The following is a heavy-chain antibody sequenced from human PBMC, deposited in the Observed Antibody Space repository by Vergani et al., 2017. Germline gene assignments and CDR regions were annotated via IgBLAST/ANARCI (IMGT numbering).Heavy chain of an antibody. Sequence: KESGPALVKPTQTLTLTCTFSGFSLSTSGMRVSWIRQPPGKALEWLGSIYYSGSTYYNPSLKSRVTISVDTSKNQFSLKLSSVTAADTAVYYCARRYDFWSGYYIGAFDPWGQGTLVTVSS. CDR3: ARRYDFWSGYYIGAFDP. V-gene: IGHV4-30-2*03. J-gene: IGHJ5*02. CDR1: GFSLSTSGMR. D-gene: IGHD3-3*01. CDR2: IYYSGST.